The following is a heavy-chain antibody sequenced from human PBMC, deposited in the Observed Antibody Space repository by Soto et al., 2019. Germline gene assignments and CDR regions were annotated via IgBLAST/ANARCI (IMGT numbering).Heavy chain of an antibody. CDR2: MNANSGNT. Sequence: QVQLVQSGAEVKKPGASVKVSCKASGYTFTSYDINWVRQATGQGLEWMGWMNANSGNTGYAQKFQGIVTMTRNTSTSTAYTELSSLRSEDTAAYYCARTLYYYGSGRSAFDTWGQGTMVTVSS. V-gene: IGHV1-8*01. CDR3: ARTLYYYGSGRSAFDT. D-gene: IGHD3-10*01. CDR1: GYTFTSYD. J-gene: IGHJ3*02.